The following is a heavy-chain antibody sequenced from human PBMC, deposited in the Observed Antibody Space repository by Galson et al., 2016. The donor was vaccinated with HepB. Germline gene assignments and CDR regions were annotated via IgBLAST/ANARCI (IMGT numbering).Heavy chain of an antibody. D-gene: IGHD2-15*01. J-gene: IGHJ4*02. CDR1: GFAFSTYA. Sequence: SLRLSCAASGFAFSTYALHWVRQAPGKGLEWVALTSYDGDNKKYADSVRGRFTISGDNSKNTLYLQMNSLRAEDTAVYYCGRDQSYCSGGTCYSGGPVDYWGQGTLVTVSS. CDR3: GRDQSYCSGGTCYSGGPVDY. V-gene: IGHV3-30-3*01. CDR2: TSYDGDNK.